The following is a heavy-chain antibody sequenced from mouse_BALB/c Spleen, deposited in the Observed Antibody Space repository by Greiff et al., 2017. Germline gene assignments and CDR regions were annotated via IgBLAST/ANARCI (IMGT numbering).Heavy chain of an antibody. CDR1: GYAFSSSW. CDR2: IYPGDGDT. J-gene: IGHJ3*01. D-gene: IGHD1-1*01. Sequence: VQLQQSGPELVKPGASVKISCKASGYAFSSSWMNWVKQRPGQGLEWIGRIYPGDGDTNYNGKFKGKATLTADKSSSTAYMQLSSLTSVDSAVYFCARWDYGSSYGFAYWGQGTLVTVSA. CDR3: ARWDYGSSYGFAY. V-gene: IGHV1-82*01.